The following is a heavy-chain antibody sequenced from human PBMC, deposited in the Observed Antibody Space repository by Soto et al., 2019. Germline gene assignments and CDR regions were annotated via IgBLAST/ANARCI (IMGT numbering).Heavy chain of an antibody. CDR3: ARDRGDYDFWSGYYAFDI. Sequence: SETLSLTCTVSGGSISSYYWSWIRQPPGKGLEWIGYIYYSGSTNYNPSLKSRVTISVDTSKNQFSLKLSSVTAADTAVYYCARDRGDYDFWSGYYAFDIWGQGTMVTVSS. V-gene: IGHV4-59*01. D-gene: IGHD3-3*01. J-gene: IGHJ3*02. CDR1: GGSISSYY. CDR2: IYYSGST.